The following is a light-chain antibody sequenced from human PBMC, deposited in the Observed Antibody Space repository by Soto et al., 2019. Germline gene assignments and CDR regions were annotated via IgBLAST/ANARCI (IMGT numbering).Light chain of an antibody. CDR1: SSDVGGYNY. J-gene: IGLJ1*01. CDR3: SSYTSSTTYV. CDR2: EVS. V-gene: IGLV2-14*01. Sequence: QSALTQPASVSGSPGQSITISCTGTSSDVGGYNYVSWYQQHPGKAPKLMIYEVSNRPLGVSNRFSGSKSGNTASLTISGLRAADEADYYCSSYTSSTTYVFGAGTKLTVL.